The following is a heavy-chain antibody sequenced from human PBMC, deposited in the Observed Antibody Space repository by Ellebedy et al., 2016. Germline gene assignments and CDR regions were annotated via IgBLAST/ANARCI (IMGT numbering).Heavy chain of an antibody. CDR3: ARDCGGSSRCLVY. J-gene: IGHJ4*02. V-gene: IGHV3-33*01. D-gene: IGHD3-16*01. CDR2: IWYDGSNE. Sequence: GGSLRLCXAASGFNFSNYGIQWVRQAPGKGLEWEGVIWYDGSNEEYVESVKGRFTISRDNSKNTTTLQMNSLRVEDTATYYCARDCGGSSRCLVYWGQGSLVTVSS. CDR1: GFNFSNYG.